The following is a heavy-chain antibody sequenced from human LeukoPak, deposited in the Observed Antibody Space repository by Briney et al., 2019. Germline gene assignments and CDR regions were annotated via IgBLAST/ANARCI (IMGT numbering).Heavy chain of an antibody. CDR3: ARGGTTPRMDV. D-gene: IGHD1-1*01. V-gene: IGHV3-23*01. J-gene: IGHJ6*02. Sequence: GSLRLSCATSGFTFSSYGMSWVRQAPGKGLEWISAISAGGDSTYYADSVRGRFTISKDESKTTLFLQMNSLRAEDTAVYYCARGGTTPRMDVWGQGTTVTVSS. CDR2: ISAGGDST. CDR1: GFTFSSYG.